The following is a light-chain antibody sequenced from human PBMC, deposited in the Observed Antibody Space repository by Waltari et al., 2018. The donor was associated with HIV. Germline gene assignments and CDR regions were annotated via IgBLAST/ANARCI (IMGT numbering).Light chain of an antibody. CDR2: THN. CDR3: AAWDDSLHGEL. V-gene: IGLV1-44*01. CDR1: YSNIGSNT. Sequence: QSVLPQPPSLSGTPGQRVTISCSGGYSNIGSNTVHWYQQFPGTAPRLLIYTHNQRPSGVPDRFSGSKSGTSASLVISELQSQDEADYHCAAWDDSLHGELFGGGTKLTVL. J-gene: IGLJ2*01.